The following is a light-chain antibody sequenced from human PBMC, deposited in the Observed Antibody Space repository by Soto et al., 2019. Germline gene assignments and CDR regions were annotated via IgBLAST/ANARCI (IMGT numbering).Light chain of an antibody. Sequence: EIVLTQSPGTLSLSPGEGATVSCRVSQSINSKSLGWYQRKFGQAPRLIIYNTSSRATGIPDRFSGSGSGTDFTLSSSRLEPEDFAVYYCQHYGGSFIFGPGTKVDFK. CDR1: QSINSKS. V-gene: IGKV3-20*01. CDR3: QHYGGSFI. J-gene: IGKJ3*01. CDR2: NTS.